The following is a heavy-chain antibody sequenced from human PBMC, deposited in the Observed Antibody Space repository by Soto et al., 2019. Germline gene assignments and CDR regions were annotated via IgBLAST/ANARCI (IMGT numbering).Heavy chain of an antibody. CDR2: ISGSGGST. CDR3: AKGGSLYYDFWTQEPGSMDV. J-gene: IGHJ6*02. Sequence: GGSLRLSCAASGFTFSSYAMSWVRQAPGKGLEWVSAISGSGGSTYYADSVKGRFTISRDNSKNTLYLQMNSLRAEDTAVYYCAKGGSLYYDFWTQEPGSMDVWGQGTTVTVSS. V-gene: IGHV3-23*01. D-gene: IGHD3-3*01. CDR1: GFTFSSYA.